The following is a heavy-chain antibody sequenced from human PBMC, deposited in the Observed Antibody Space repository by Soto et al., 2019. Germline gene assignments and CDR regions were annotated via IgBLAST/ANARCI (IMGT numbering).Heavy chain of an antibody. CDR3: ARQRTSVVTQAYFDV. Sequence: SETLSLTCTVTGDSISSRSYYWGWIRQPPGKGLEWIGSIYYSGSTYNNPSRRSRVSMCIDTSKDQFSLKLKSVTAADTALYFCARQRTSVVTQAYFDVWRPGSLVTVSS. J-gene: IGHJ4*02. CDR1: GDSISSRSYY. D-gene: IGHD2-21*02. V-gene: IGHV4-39*01. CDR2: IYYSGST.